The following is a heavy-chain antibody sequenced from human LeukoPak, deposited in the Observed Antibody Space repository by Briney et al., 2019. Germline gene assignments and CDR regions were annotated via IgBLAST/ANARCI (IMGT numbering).Heavy chain of an antibody. CDR1: GFTFSSYA. D-gene: IGHD4-23*01. CDR2: ISGSGGST. Sequence: TGGSLRLSCAASGFTFSSYAMSWVRQAPGKRLEWVSAISGSGGSTYYADSVKGRFTISRDNSKNTLYLQINSLRAEDTAVYYCAKDAVAGGYFDYWGQGTLVTVSS. J-gene: IGHJ4*02. V-gene: IGHV3-23*01. CDR3: AKDAVAGGYFDY.